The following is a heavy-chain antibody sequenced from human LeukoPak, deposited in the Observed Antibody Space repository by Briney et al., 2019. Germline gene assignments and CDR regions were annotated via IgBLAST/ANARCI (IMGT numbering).Heavy chain of an antibody. J-gene: IGHJ4*02. V-gene: IGHV4-39*01. CDR2: IYYSGST. CDR1: GGSLTRSSYY. Sequence: SETLSLTCTVSGGSLTRSSYYWGWIRQPPGKGLEWIGTIYYSGSTYYNPSLKSRVTISVDTSKNQFSLKLTSVTAADTAVYYCARRDVGATIDYWGQGTLVTVSS. CDR3: ARRDVGATIDY. D-gene: IGHD1-26*01.